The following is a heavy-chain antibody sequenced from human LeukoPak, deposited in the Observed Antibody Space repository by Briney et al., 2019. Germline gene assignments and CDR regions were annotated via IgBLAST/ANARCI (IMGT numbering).Heavy chain of an antibody. CDR3: ARGHDYGDYVGYFDY. V-gene: IGHV1-69*13. Sequence: APVKVSCKASGGTFSSYAISWVRQAPGQGLEWMGGIIPIFGTANYAQKFQGRVTITADESTSTAYMELSSLRSEDTAVYYCARGHDYGDYVGYFDYWGQGTLVTVSS. D-gene: IGHD4-17*01. J-gene: IGHJ4*02. CDR2: IIPIFGTA. CDR1: GGTFSSYA.